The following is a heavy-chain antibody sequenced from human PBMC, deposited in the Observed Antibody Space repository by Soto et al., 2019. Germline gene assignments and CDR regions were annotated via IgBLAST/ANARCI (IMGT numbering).Heavy chain of an antibody. V-gene: IGHV3-11*01. J-gene: IGHJ3*02. CDR1: GFTFSDYY. Sequence: GGSLRLSCGASGFTFSDYYMSWIRQAPGKGLEWVSYISSSGSTIYYADSVKGRFTISRDNAKNSLYLQMNSLRAEDTAVYYCASPYCTNGVCYRDAFDIWGQGTMVTVSS. CDR3: ASPYCTNGVCYRDAFDI. CDR2: ISSSGSTI. D-gene: IGHD2-8*01.